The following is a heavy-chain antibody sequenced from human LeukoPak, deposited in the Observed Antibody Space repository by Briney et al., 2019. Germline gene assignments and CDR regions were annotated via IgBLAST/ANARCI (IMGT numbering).Heavy chain of an antibody. CDR1: GFTFSSYA. CDR2: ISGSGGST. J-gene: IGHJ4*02. Sequence: HPGGSLRLSCAASGFTFSSYAMSWVRQAPGKGLEWVSAISGSGGSTYYADSVKGRFTISRDNSKNTLYLQMNSLRAEDTAVYYCAKVGYRLANAAADYWGQGTLVTVSS. CDR3: AKVGYRLANAAADY. V-gene: IGHV3-23*01. D-gene: IGHD5-18*01.